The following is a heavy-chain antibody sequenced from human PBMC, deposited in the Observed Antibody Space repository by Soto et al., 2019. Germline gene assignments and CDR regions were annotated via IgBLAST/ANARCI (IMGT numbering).Heavy chain of an antibody. V-gene: IGHV1-8*01. CDR2: MNPNSGNT. CDR1: GYTFTSYD. D-gene: IGHD2-15*01. Sequence: ASVKVSCKASGYTFTSYDINWVRQATGQGLEWMGWMNPNSGNTGYAQKFQGRVTMTRNTSISTAYMELSSLRSEDTAVYYCARRRPPGPVVAATPSWFDPWGQGTLVTVSS. J-gene: IGHJ5*02. CDR3: ARRRPPGPVVAATPSWFDP.